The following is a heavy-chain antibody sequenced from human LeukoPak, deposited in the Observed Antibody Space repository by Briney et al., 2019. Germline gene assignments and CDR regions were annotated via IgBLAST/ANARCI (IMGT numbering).Heavy chain of an antibody. CDR1: GESFSGDY. CDR3: ARKPRGWFDP. V-gene: IGHV4-34*01. J-gene: IGHJ5*02. Sequence: SETLSLTYAVYGESFSGDYWSWIRQPPGKGLEWIGEINHSGSTNDNPSLKSRVTISVDTSKNQFSLKLSSVTAADTAVYYCARKPRGWFDPWGQGTLVTVSS. CDR2: INHSGST.